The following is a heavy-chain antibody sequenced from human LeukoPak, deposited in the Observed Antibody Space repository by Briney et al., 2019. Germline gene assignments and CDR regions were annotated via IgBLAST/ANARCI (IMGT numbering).Heavy chain of an antibody. Sequence: GGSLRLSCAASGFTFSSYSMNWVRQAPGKGLEWVSYISSSSSTIYYADSVRGRFTISRDNAKNSLYLQMNSLRAEDTAVYYCASTIRFLEWLSYFDYWGQGPLVTVSS. V-gene: IGHV3-48*01. CDR1: GFTFSSYS. J-gene: IGHJ4*02. CDR2: ISSSSSTI. D-gene: IGHD3-3*01. CDR3: ASTIRFLEWLSYFDY.